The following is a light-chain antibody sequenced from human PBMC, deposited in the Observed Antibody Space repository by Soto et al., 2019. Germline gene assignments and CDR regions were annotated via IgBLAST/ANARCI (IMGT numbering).Light chain of an antibody. CDR1: SRDAGGYNY. J-gene: IGLJ1*01. CDR3: CSYAGRFTYV. CDR2: DVT. V-gene: IGLV2-11*01. Sequence: QSALTQPRSVSGSPGQSVTISCTGTSRDAGGYNYVSWYQQHPGKAPKLMIYDVTKRPSGVSDRFSGSKSGNTASLTISGLQPEDEVDYYCCSYAGRFTYVFGTGTKLTVL.